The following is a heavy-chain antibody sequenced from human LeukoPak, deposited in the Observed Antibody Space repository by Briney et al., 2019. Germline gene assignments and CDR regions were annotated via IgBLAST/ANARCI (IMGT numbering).Heavy chain of an antibody. CDR1: SGSISSGGYS. V-gene: IGHV4-61*08. CDR3: AGGGVVNFDY. J-gene: IGHJ4*02. D-gene: IGHD2-15*01. CDR2: IYYSGST. Sequence: PSETLSLTCAVSSGSISSGGYSWSWIRQPPGKGLEWIGYIYYSGSTNYNPSLKSRVTISVDTSKNQFSLKLSSVTAADTAVYYCAGGGVVNFDYWGQGTLVTVSS.